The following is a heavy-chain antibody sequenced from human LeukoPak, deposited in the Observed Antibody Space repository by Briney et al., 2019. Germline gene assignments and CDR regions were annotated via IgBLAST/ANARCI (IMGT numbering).Heavy chain of an antibody. Sequence: GGSLRLSWAASGFTFSDYYMTWIRQAPGKGLEWLSYISTGSTYTNYANSVKGRFTISRDNAKNSLYLQLNSLRAEDTAVYYCTREDNWYFDLWGRGTLVTVSS. J-gene: IGHJ2*01. CDR2: ISTGSTYT. CDR1: GFTFSDYY. CDR3: TREDNWYFDL. V-gene: IGHV3-11*05.